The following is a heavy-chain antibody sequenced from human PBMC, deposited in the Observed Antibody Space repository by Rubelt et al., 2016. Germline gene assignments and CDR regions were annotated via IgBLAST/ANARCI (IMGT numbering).Heavy chain of an antibody. Sequence: WVRQAPGQGLEWMGGIIPIFGTANYAQKFQGRVTITADESTSTAYMELSSLRSEDTAVYYCAREGVVVVPATYYYGMDVWGQGTTVTVSS. CDR3: AREGVVVVPATYYYGMDV. CDR2: IIPIFGTA. D-gene: IGHD2-2*01. V-gene: IGHV1-69*01. J-gene: IGHJ6*02.